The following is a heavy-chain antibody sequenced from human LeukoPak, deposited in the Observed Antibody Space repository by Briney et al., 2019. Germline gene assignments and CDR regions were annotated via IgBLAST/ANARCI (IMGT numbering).Heavy chain of an antibody. D-gene: IGHD2-15*01. CDR1: GYTFTGYY. CDR3: ARARRLVVAATPTRFDP. Sequence: ASVKVSCKASGYTFTGYYMHWVRQAPGKGLEWMGWINPNSGGTNYAQKFQGRVTMTRDTPISTAYMELSRLRSDGTAVYYCARARRLVVAATPTRFDPWGQGTLVTVSS. J-gene: IGHJ5*02. CDR2: INPNSGGT. V-gene: IGHV1-2*02.